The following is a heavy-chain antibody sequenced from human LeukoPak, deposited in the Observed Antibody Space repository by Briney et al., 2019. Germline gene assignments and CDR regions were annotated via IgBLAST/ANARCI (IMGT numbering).Heavy chain of an antibody. J-gene: IGHJ4*02. CDR3: ARVRMVRGVITN. D-gene: IGHD3-10*01. V-gene: IGHV4-59*12. CDR1: GGSISSYY. CDR2: IYYSGST. Sequence: SETLSLTCAVYGGSISSYYWSWIRQPPGKGLEWIGYIYYSGSTNYNPSLKSRVTISVDTSKNQFSLKLSSVTAADTAVYYCARVRMVRGVITNWGQGTLVTVSS.